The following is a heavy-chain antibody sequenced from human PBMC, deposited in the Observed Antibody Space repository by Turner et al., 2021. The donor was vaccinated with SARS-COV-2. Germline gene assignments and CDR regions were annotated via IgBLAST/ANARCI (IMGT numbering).Heavy chain of an antibody. Sequence: QVQLQESGPGLVKPSETLSLTCTVSGGSISNYYWSWIRQPPGKGLEWIGYIYHGGSTKYNPSLKSRVTIAVDTSKNQFSLILSSVTAADTAVYYCARLYTYAEFYFDYWGQGALVTVS. CDR3: ARLYTYAEFYFDY. CDR1: GGSISNYY. D-gene: IGHD5-18*01. V-gene: IGHV4-59*08. J-gene: IGHJ4*02. CDR2: IYHGGST.